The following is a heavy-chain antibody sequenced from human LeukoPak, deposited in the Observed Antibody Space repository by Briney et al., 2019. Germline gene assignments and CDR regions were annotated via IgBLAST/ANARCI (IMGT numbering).Heavy chain of an antibody. CDR3: ARDSGAQSSFDY. CDR2: IYYSGST. J-gene: IGHJ4*02. CDR1: GGSISSYY. D-gene: IGHD1-26*01. Sequence: PSETLSLTCTVSGGSISSYYWSWIRQPPGKGLEWIGYIYYSGSTNYNPSLKSRVTISVGTSKNQFVLKLSSVTAADTAVYYCARDSGAQSSFDYWGQGTLVTVSS. V-gene: IGHV4-59*01.